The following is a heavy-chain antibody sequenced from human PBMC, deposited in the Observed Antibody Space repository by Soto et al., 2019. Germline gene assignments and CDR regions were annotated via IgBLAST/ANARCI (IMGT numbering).Heavy chain of an antibody. Sequence: SGGSLRLSCAASGFTFSSHGMHWVRQAPGKGLEWVAVIWHDGSNKHYTDSVKGRFTISRDNSENTLYLQMNSLRAEDTAVYYCATKVGDDFDHWGQGTLVTVSS. CDR1: GFTFSSHG. J-gene: IGHJ4*02. V-gene: IGHV3-33*08. CDR3: ATKVGDDFDH. CDR2: IWHDGSNK.